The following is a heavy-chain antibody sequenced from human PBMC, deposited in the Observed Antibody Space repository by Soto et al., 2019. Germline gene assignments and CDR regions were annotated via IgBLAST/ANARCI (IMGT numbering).Heavy chain of an antibody. CDR2: IYHTGSS. J-gene: IGHJ4*02. Sequence: SETLSLTCAVSGESFTANYWSWVRQPPGKGLEWVGEIYHTGSSNSNPSLKSRVTVLVDTSKNQFSLKLSSVTAADTGVYYCASARWDYWGQGILVTVSS. V-gene: IGHV4-34*01. CDR3: ASARWDY. CDR1: GESFTANY.